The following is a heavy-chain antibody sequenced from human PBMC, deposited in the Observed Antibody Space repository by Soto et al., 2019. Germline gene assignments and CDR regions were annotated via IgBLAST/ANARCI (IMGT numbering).Heavy chain of an antibody. CDR1: GFTFRNNV. CDR2: ITGSGRDT. J-gene: IGHJ6*02. Sequence: GGSLRLSCAASGFTFRNNVLSWVRQAPGKGLDWVSGITGSGRDTYYADSVKGRFTISRDNSKNTLYLQMNSLRAEDTAVYYCAKEVLSGYCSSTSCPVPYGMDVWGQGTTVTVSS. D-gene: IGHD2-2*01. CDR3: AKEVLSGYCSSTSCPVPYGMDV. V-gene: IGHV3-23*01.